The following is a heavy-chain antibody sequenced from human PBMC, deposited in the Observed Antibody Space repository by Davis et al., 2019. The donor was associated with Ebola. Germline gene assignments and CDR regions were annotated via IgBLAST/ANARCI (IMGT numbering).Heavy chain of an antibody. V-gene: IGHV3-23*01. CDR1: GFTFSSYA. J-gene: IGHJ6*02. CDR2: VSGGRGTT. D-gene: IGHD1-14*01. Sequence: GESLKISCAASGFTFSSYAMSWVRQAPGKGLEWISAVSGGRGTTYYADSVKGRFTVSRDNSKNTMSLQMNSLTVEDTAVYYCAKPPPYNRNSADSGYYYYGMDVWGQGTTVTVSS. CDR3: AKPPPYNRNSADSGYYYYGMDV.